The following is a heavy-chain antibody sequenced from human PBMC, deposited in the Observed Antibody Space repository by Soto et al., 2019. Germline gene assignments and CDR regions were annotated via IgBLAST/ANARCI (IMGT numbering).Heavy chain of an antibody. CDR2: IYYSGST. J-gene: IGHJ5*02. D-gene: IGHD6-13*01. CDR1: GGSLSSYY. V-gene: IGHV4-59*01. Sequence: PSETMSLTCTVSGGSLSSYYLSWIRPPPGKGLEWIGYIYYSGSTNYNPSLKSRVTISVDTSKNQFSLKLSSVTAADTAVYYCASSSSWPDNWFDPWGQGTLVTVSS. CDR3: ASSSSWPDNWFDP.